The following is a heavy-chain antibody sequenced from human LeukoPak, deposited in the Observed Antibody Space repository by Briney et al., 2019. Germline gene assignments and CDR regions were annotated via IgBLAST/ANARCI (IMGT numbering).Heavy chain of an antibody. CDR1: GGSISSHY. J-gene: IGHJ4*02. Sequence: SETLSLTCTLDGGSISSHYWSWIRQPPGKGLEWIGYIYYSVSTNSNPSLKSRVTISVETSKNQFSLKLSSVDAGEQAVYYCASGYYDSSGPKFTYWGKGTLVTVSS. CDR2: IYYSVST. D-gene: IGHD3-22*01. CDR3: ASGYYDSSGPKFTY. V-gene: IGHV4-59*11.